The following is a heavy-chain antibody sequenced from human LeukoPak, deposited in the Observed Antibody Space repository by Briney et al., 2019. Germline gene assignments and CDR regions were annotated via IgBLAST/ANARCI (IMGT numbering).Heavy chain of an antibody. CDR1: GGSFSGYY. V-gene: IGHV4-34*01. CDR2: INHSGST. J-gene: IGHJ6*03. CDR3: ARIPTFYYYYMDV. Sequence: NPSETLSLTCAVYGGSFSGYYWSWIRQPPGKGLEWIGKINHSGSTNYNLSLKSRVTISVDTSKNQFSLKLSSVTAADTAVYYCARIPTFYYYYMDVWGKGTTVTVSS. D-gene: IGHD2/OR15-2a*01.